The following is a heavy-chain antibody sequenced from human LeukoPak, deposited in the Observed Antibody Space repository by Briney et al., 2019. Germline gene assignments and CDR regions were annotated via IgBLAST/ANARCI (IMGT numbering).Heavy chain of an antibody. CDR2: IDSDGSST. Sequence: PGGSLRLSCAASGFTFSSYWMHWVRHAPGKGLVWVSRIDSDGSSTSYADSVKGRFTISRDNAKNTLYLQMNSLRAEDTAVYYCARGLYCSSTSCYGNAFDIWGQGTMVTVSS. J-gene: IGHJ3*02. V-gene: IGHV3-74*01. CDR3: ARGLYCSSTSCYGNAFDI. CDR1: GFTFSSYW. D-gene: IGHD2-2*01.